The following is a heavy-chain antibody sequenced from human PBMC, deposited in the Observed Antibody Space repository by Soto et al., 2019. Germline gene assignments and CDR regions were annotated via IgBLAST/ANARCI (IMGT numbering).Heavy chain of an antibody. CDR3: AITIFGGVDY. CDR2: IIPILGIA. D-gene: IGHD3-3*01. V-gene: IGHV1-69*02. CDR1: GGTFSSYT. J-gene: IGHJ4*02. Sequence: QVQLVQSGAEVKKPGSSVKVSCKASGGTFSSYTISWVRQAPGQGLEWMGRIIPILGIANYAQKFQGRVTITAEKSTSTAYMELSSLRSEDTAVYYCAITIFGGVDYWGQGTLVTVSS.